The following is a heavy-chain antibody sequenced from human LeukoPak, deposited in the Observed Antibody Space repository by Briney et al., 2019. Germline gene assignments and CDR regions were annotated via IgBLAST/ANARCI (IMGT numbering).Heavy chain of an antibody. J-gene: IGHJ5*02. V-gene: IGHV4-38-2*02. Sequence: SETLSLTCTVSGYSISSGYYWGWIRQPPGKGLEWIGTIYHSGSTYYNPSLKSRVTISLDTSKNQFSLKLSSVTAADTAVYYCARHMRSSSWLPRENWFDPWGQGTLVTVSS. CDR1: GYSISSGYY. CDR3: ARHMRSSSWLPRENWFDP. CDR2: IYHSGST. D-gene: IGHD6-13*01.